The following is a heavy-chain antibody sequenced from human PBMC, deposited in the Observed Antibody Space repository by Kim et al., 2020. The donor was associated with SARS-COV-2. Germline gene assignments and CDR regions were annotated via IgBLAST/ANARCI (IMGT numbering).Heavy chain of an antibody. Sequence: SVKVSCKASGFTFTSSAVQWVRQARGQRLEWIGWIVVGSGNTNYAQKFQERVTITRDMSTSTAYMELSSLRSEDTAVYYCAAALHRYSGSYSFGYWGQGTLVTVSS. V-gene: IGHV1-58*01. D-gene: IGHD1-26*01. J-gene: IGHJ4*02. CDR1: GFTFTSSA. CDR3: AAALHRYSGSYSFGY. CDR2: IVVGSGNT.